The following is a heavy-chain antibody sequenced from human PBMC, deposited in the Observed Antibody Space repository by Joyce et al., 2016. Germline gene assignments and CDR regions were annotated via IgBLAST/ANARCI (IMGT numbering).Heavy chain of an antibody. D-gene: IGHD3-3*01. J-gene: IGHJ4*02. CDR3: ATWAPTNYDFWSGYSYYFDN. CDR2: ISASGGST. CDR1: GFTFSSYA. V-gene: IGHV3-23*01. Sequence: EVQLLESGGGLVQPGGSLRLSCAASGFTFSSYAMSWVRQAPGKWLEGVATISASGGSTYYADSVKGRFTISRDNSEDSLYLHMNSLRAEDTAVYYCATWAPTNYDFWSGYSYYFDNWGQGTLVTVSS.